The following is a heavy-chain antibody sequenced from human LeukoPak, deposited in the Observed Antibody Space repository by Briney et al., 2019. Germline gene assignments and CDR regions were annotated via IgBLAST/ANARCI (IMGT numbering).Heavy chain of an antibody. CDR3: ARGRSRLFNY. CDR1: GGSFSGYY. CDR2: INHSGST. Sequence: PSETLSLTCAVYGGSFSGYYWSWIRQPPGKGLEWTGEINHSGSTNYNPSLKSRVTISVDTSKNQFSLKLSSVTAADTAVYYCARGRSRLFNYWGQGTLVTVSS. J-gene: IGHJ4*02. V-gene: IGHV4-34*01. D-gene: IGHD3-16*01.